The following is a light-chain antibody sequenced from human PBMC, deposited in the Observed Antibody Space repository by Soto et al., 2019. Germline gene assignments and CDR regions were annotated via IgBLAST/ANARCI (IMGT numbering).Light chain of an antibody. Sequence: IQMTQSAASLSASLGDRVTITCRASQSISSYLNWYQQKPGKAPKLLIYAASSLQSGVPSRFSGSGSGTEFTLTISSMQPEDFATYSCQHSTTWTFGQGTKVDIK. CDR3: QHSTTWT. V-gene: IGKV1-39*01. J-gene: IGKJ1*01. CDR2: AAS. CDR1: QSISSY.